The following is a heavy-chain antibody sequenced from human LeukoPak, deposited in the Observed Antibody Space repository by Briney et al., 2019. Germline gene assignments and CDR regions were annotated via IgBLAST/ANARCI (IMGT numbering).Heavy chain of an antibody. J-gene: IGHJ4*02. Sequence: GGSLRLSCAASGFTFSDYYMTWIRQAPGKGLEWVSYISSSGSTTHYADSVKGRFTISRDNAKNSLYLQMNSLRAEDTAVYYCARERPIITYFDYWGQGTLVTVSS. CDR3: ARERPIITYFDY. CDR2: ISSSGSTT. V-gene: IGHV3-11*04. CDR1: GFTFSDYY. D-gene: IGHD5-24*01.